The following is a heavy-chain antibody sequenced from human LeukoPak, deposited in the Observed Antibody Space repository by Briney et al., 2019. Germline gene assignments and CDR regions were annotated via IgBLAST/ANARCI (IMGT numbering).Heavy chain of an antibody. J-gene: IGHJ6*02. Sequence: SETLSLTCTVSGGSISSYYWSWIRKPPGKGLEWIGYIYYSGSTNYNPSLKSRVTISVDTSKNQFSLKLSSVTAADTAVYYCARLNYGSGSYSEPNYYYYYGMDVWGQGTTVTVSS. V-gene: IGHV4-59*08. CDR2: IYYSGST. CDR3: ARLNYGSGSYSEPNYYYYYGMDV. CDR1: GGSISSYY. D-gene: IGHD3-10*01.